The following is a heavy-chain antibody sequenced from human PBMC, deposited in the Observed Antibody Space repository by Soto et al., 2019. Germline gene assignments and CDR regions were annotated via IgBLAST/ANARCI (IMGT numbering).Heavy chain of an antibody. Sequence: QMQLVESGGGVVQPGRSLRLSCVASGFPFREFGMHWVRQAPGKGLAWVALISYDGSDYADSVKGRFTISRDDSRDTLFLHMDNLRPDDTGVYYCARRWNYYLDFWGQGTLVAVSS. J-gene: IGHJ4*02. CDR3: ARRWNYYLDF. V-gene: IGHV3-33*05. D-gene: IGHD1-1*01. CDR2: ISYDGSD. CDR1: GFPFREFG.